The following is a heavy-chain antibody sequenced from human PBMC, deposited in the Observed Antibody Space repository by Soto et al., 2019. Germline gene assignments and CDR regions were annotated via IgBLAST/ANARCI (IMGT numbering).Heavy chain of an antibody. Sequence: PGGSLRLSCAASGFTLSSYSMNWVRQAPGKGLEWVSYISSSSSTIYYADSVKGRFAISRDNAKNSLYLQMNSLRAEDTAVYYYGKTTDIVVVPAAITDYWGKGTLVTASS. CDR3: GKTTDIVVVPAAITDY. V-gene: IGHV3-48*01. CDR1: GFTLSSYS. CDR2: ISSSSSTI. D-gene: IGHD2-2*02. J-gene: IGHJ4*02.